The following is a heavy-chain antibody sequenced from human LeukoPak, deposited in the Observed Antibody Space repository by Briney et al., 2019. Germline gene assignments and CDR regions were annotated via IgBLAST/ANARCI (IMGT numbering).Heavy chain of an antibody. CDR2: FDPEDAET. D-gene: IGHD3-10*01. J-gene: IGHJ4*02. V-gene: IGHV1-24*01. CDR1: GYTLTELS. Sequence: ASVKVSCKVSGYTLTELSVHWVRQAPGKGLEWMGGFDPEDAETIYAQKFQGRVTMTEDTSTDTAYMELSSLRSEDTAVYYCATFWSSGNYYFFDYWGQGTLVTVSS. CDR3: ATFWSSGNYYFFDY.